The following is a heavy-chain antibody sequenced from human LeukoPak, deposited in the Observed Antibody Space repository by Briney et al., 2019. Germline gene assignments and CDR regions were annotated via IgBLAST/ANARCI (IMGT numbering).Heavy chain of an antibody. Sequence: GGSLRLSCAASGFTFSSYGMNWVRQAPGKGLEWVSFISSSSSYMYYADSVKGRFTISRDNAKNSLYLQMNSLRAEDTAVYYCARDLRSSGYYAFDYWGQGILVTVSS. CDR3: ARDLRSSGYYAFDY. D-gene: IGHD3-22*01. CDR1: GFTFSSYG. CDR2: ISSSSSYM. V-gene: IGHV3-21*01. J-gene: IGHJ4*02.